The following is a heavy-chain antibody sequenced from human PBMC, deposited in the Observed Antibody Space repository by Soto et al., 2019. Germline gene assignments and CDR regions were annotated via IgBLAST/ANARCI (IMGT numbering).Heavy chain of an antibody. CDR3: AREGYAYGLDF. J-gene: IGHJ4*02. CDR1: GLSVSVKY. CDR2: TYTGGNS. D-gene: IGHD3-10*01. Sequence: EVQLVQTGGGLIKPGGSLSLSCAASGLSVSVKYMSWVRQAPGKGLEWVSLTYTGGNSYFADFVKGRFIVSRDISKNTLFLHMNSLAAEDTAVYYCAREGYAYGLDFWGQGSLVTVSS. V-gene: IGHV3-53*02.